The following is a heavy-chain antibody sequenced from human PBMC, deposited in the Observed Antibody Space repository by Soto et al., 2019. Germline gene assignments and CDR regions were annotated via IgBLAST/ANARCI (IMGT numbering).Heavy chain of an antibody. J-gene: IGHJ4*02. V-gene: IGHV1-69*05. CDR2: IIPFFKAA. CDR1: GGTFSSHA. CDR3: AATYPYDSSGHYHFDY. D-gene: IGHD3-22*01. Sequence: SVKVSCKASGGTFSSHAISWVRQAPGQGLEWMGGIIPFFKAANYAQKFQERVTITRDMSTSTAYMELSSLRSEDTAVYYCAATYPYDSSGHYHFDYWGQGTLVTVSS.